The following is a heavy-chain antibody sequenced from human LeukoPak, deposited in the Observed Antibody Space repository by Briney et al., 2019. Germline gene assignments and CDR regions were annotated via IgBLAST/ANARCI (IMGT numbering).Heavy chain of an antibody. CDR1: GYTFTGYY. D-gene: IGHD3-22*01. CDR2: IYPNSGGT. CDR3: ARDGHYYDSYYFDY. J-gene: IGHJ4*02. V-gene: IGHV1-2*02. Sequence: ASVKVSCKASGYTFTGYYMHWVRQAPGQGLEWMGWIYPNSGGTNYAQKLQGRVTMTRDTSISTAYMELSRLTSDDTAVYYCARDGHYYDSYYFDYWGQGTLVTVSS.